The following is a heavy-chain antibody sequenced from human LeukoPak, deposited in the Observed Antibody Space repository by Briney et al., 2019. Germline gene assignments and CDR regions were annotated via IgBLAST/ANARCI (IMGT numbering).Heavy chain of an antibody. J-gene: IGHJ4*02. CDR1: GGSISSYY. CDR3: ARTLGYCSGGSCYYDY. V-gene: IGHV4-4*07. D-gene: IGHD2-15*01. CDR2: IYTSGST. Sequence: SETLSLTCTVSGGSISSYYWSWIGQPAGTQLEGFGRIYTSGSTNYNPSLKSRGTMSVDTSKNQFSLKLSSVTAADTAVYYCARTLGYCSGGSCYYDYWGQGTLVTVSS.